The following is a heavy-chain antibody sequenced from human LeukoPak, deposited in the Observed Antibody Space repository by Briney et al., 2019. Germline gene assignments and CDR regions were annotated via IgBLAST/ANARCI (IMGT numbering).Heavy chain of an antibody. CDR3: ARGGSGYYDSSGYYYDWFDP. CDR1: GGSFSGYY. Sequence: SETLSLTCAVYGGSFSGYYWSWIRQPPEKGLEWIGEINHSGSTNYNLSLKSRVTISVDTSKNQFSLKLSSVTAADTAVYYCARGGSGYYDSSGYYYDWFDPWGQGTLVTVSS. V-gene: IGHV4-34*01. D-gene: IGHD3-22*01. CDR2: INHSGST. J-gene: IGHJ5*02.